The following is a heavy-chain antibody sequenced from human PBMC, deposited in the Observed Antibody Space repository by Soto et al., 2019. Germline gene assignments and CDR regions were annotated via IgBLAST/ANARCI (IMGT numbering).Heavy chain of an antibody. CDR2: IYYSGST. V-gene: IGHV4-59*01. CDR3: AGHSGWTIYYYYGMDV. Sequence: SETLSLTCTVSGGSISSYYWSWIRQPPGKGLEWIGYIYYSGSTNYNPSLKSRVTISVDTSKNQFSLKLSSVTAADTAVYYCAGHSGWTIYYYYGMDVWGQGTTVT. CDR1: GGSISSYY. D-gene: IGHD6-19*01. J-gene: IGHJ6*02.